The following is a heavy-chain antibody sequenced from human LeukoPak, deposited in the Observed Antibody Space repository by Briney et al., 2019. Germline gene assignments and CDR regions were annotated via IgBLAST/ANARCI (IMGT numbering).Heavy chain of an antibody. J-gene: IGHJ4*02. Sequence: GGSLRLSCAAAGFTFSDYYMSWIRQAPGKGLEWVSSITISGDNTLYADSVKGRFTISRDNSKNTLYLQMNSLRVEDTAVYYCAQEIRPNDYWGQGTLVTVSS. V-gene: IGHV3-23*01. CDR2: ITISGDNT. D-gene: IGHD4-17*01. CDR3: AQEIRPNDY. CDR1: GFTFSDYY.